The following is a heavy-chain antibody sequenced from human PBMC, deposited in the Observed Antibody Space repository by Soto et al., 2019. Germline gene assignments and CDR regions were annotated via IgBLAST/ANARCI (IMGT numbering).Heavy chain of an antibody. D-gene: IGHD4-17*01. CDR2: ISSSSSTI. CDR3: ARIKRRGDLGGDAFDI. V-gene: IGHV3-48*01. Sequence: GGSLRLSCAASGFTFSSYSMNWVRQAPGKGLEWVSYISSSSSTIYYADSVKGRFTISRDNAKNSLYLQMNSLRAEDTAVYYCARIKRRGDLGGDAFDIWGQGTMVTVSS. J-gene: IGHJ3*02. CDR1: GFTFSSYS.